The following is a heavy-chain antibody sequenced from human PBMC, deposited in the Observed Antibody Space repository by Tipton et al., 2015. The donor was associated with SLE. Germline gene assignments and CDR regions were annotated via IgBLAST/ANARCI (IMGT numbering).Heavy chain of an antibody. CDR2: INPNSGGT. J-gene: IGHJ4*02. V-gene: IGHV1-2*06. CDR3: ARSQGEYSSSWSRVLGY. CDR1: GYTFTGYY. Sequence: QVQLVQSGAEVKKPGASVKVSCKASGYTFTGYYMHWVRQAPGQGLEWMGRINPNSGGTNYAQKFQGRVTVTRDTSISTAYMELSRLRSDDTAVYYCARSQGEYSSSWSRVLGYWGQGTLVTVSS. D-gene: IGHD6-13*01.